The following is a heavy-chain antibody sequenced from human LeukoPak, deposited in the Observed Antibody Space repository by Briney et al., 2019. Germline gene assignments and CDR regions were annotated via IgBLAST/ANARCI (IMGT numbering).Heavy chain of an antibody. CDR2: INTISSTK. D-gene: IGHD4-17*01. Sequence: GGSLRLSCAAPGFTFSSYDMNWVRQAPGKGLEWVSYINTISSTKYYADSVKGRFTISRDNAKNSLSLQMNSLRDEDTAVYYCARGKIGYYYGDYDGYWGQGTLVTVSS. J-gene: IGHJ4*02. CDR3: ARGKIGYYYGDYDGY. V-gene: IGHV3-48*02. CDR1: GFTFSSYD.